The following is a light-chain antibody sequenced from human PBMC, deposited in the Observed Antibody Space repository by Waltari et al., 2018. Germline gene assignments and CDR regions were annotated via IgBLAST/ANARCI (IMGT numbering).Light chain of an antibody. J-gene: IGLJ2*01. CDR3: SSYAGSNNVV. V-gene: IGLV2-8*01. Sequence: QSALTQPPSASGSPGQSVTISCTGTSSDVGRYNYVSWYQQHPVKAPKLMIYEVSTRPSGVPARLSGSKSGNTASLTVSGLQAEDEADYYCSSYAGSNNVVFGGGTKLTVL. CDR1: SSDVGRYNY. CDR2: EVS.